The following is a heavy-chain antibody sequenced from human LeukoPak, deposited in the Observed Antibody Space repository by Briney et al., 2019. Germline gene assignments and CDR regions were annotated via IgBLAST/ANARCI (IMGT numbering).Heavy chain of an antibody. CDR1: GFTFSDYY. Sequence: NAGGSLRLSCGASGFTFSDYYMDWVRQPPGKGLEWIGEIYHGGSTNYNPSLKSRVTISVDKSKNQFSLRLSSVTAADTAVYYCARWSYEYGSGSKFDYWGQGTLVTVSS. CDR2: IYHGGST. D-gene: IGHD3-10*01. J-gene: IGHJ4*02. V-gene: IGHV4-34*01. CDR3: ARWSYEYGSGSKFDY.